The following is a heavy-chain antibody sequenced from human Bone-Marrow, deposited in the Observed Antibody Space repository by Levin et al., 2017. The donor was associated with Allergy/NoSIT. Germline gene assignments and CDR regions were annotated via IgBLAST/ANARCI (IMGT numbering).Heavy chain of an antibody. Sequence: PGGSLRLSCAASGFSLNYYPMKWVRQAPGKGLEWVSTVLIGGDTYDADSVRGRFTLSRDKSKRAVFLQMNNVRPEDTAVYFCARSVAYYNHYAMDVWGLGTTVTVSS. CDR1: GFSLNYYP. V-gene: IGHV3-23*01. CDR3: ARSVAYYNHYAMDV. CDR2: VLIGGDT. J-gene: IGHJ6*02.